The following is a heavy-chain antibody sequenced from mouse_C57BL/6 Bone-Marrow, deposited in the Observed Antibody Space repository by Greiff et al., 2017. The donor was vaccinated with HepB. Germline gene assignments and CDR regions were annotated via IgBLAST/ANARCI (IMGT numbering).Heavy chain of an antibody. V-gene: IGHV1-59*01. CDR2: IDPSDSYT. Sequence: QVQLQQPGAELVRPGTSVKLSCKASGYTFTSYWMHWVKQRPGQGLEWIGVIDPSDSYTNYNQKFKGKATLTVDTSSSTAYMQLSSLTSEDSAVYYCARYDGLLGMHYAMDYWGQGTSVTVSS. CDR3: ARYDGLLGMHYAMDY. CDR1: GYTFTSYW. D-gene: IGHD2-3*01. J-gene: IGHJ4*01.